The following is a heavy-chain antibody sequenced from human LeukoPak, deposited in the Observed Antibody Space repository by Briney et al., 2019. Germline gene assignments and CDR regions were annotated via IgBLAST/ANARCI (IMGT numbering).Heavy chain of an antibody. Sequence: GASVKVSCKASGYTFTRYYMHWVRQAPGQGLEWMGIINPSGGSTSYAQKFQGRVTMTRDMSTSTVYMELSSLRSEDTAVYYCARVDYGGNSGYYFDYWGQGTLVTVSS. J-gene: IGHJ4*02. CDR2: INPSGGST. D-gene: IGHD4-23*01. CDR1: GYTFTRYY. V-gene: IGHV1-46*01. CDR3: ARVDYGGNSGYYFDY.